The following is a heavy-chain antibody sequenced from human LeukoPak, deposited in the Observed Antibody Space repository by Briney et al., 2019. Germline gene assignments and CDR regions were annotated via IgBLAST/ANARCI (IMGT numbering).Heavy chain of an antibody. CDR1: GFTFSNYA. D-gene: IGHD2-21*02. CDR3: AKDSGVVVTAIPNY. V-gene: IGHV3-23*01. Sequence: GGSLRLSCAASGFTFSNYAMIWVRQAPGKGLEWVSSISGRGGSTYYAGSVKGRFTISRDNSKNTLSLQMDSLRSEDTAVYYCAKDSGVVVTAIPNYWGQGALVTVSS. CDR2: ISGRGGST. J-gene: IGHJ4*02.